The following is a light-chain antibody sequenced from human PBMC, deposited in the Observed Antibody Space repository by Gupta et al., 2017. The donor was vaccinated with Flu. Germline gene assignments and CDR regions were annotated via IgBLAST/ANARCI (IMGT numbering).Light chain of an antibody. V-gene: IGKV3-15*01. CDR3: QQYSNWPPYT. CDR2: GAS. Sequence: ERPTLSCRASQSVSSNLAWYQQKPGQAPRLLIYGASNRATGIPAKFSGSGSGTDFTLTISSLQSEDFAVYYCQQYSNWPPYTFGQGTKLEI. CDR1: QSVSSN. J-gene: IGKJ2*01.